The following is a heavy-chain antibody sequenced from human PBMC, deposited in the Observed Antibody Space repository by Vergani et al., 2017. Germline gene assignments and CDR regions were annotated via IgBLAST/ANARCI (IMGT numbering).Heavy chain of an antibody. D-gene: IGHD3-9*01. CDR3: ARTESFILRYFHCAL. Sequence: QLHLQESGPGLVKPSETLSLTCTVSGGSITSSSYYWGWIRQPPGKGLEWIGNIYHGGGAYYNPSPKGRVTISVDTSKNQFSLEVTSVTAADTAIYFCARTESFILRYFHCALWGQGTLVTVSS. J-gene: IGHJ4*02. CDR1: GGSITSSSYY. V-gene: IGHV4-39*01. CDR2: IYHGGGA.